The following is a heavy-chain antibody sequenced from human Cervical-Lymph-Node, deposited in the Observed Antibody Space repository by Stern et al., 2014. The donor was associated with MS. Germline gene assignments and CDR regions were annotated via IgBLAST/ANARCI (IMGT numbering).Heavy chain of an antibody. CDR1: GGSISSSNW. CDR3: ARVSPLGATIFDY. Sequence: QVQLQESGPGLVKPSGTLSLTCAVSGGSISSSNWWSWVRQPPGKGREWIGEIYHSGSTYYNPSLRSRVTTSVDKSNKTFYLQLSSVTAADTAVYYCARVSPLGATIFDYWGQGTLVTVSS. V-gene: IGHV4-4*02. J-gene: IGHJ4*02. D-gene: IGHD1-26*01. CDR2: IYHSGST.